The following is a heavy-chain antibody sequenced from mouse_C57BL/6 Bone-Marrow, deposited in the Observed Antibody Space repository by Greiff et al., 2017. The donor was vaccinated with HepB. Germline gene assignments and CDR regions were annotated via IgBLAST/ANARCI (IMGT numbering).Heavy chain of an antibody. Sequence: QVQLKQSGAELVRPGASVKLSCKASGYTFTDYYINWVKQRPGQGLEWIARIYPGSGNTYYNEKFKGKATLTAEKSSSTAYMQLSSLTSEDSAVYFCARGGYLLWYAMDYWGQGTSVTVSS. V-gene: IGHV1-76*01. CDR1: GYTFTDYY. CDR3: ARGGYLLWYAMDY. CDR2: IYPGSGNT. J-gene: IGHJ4*01. D-gene: IGHD2-1*01.